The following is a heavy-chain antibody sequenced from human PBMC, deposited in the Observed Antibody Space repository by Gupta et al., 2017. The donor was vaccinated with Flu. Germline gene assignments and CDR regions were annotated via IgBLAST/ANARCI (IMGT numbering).Heavy chain of an antibody. Sequence: QVQLQESGPGLVKPSQTLSLTCTVSGGSISSGSYYWSWIRQPAGKGLEWIGRIYTSGSTNYNPSLKSRVTISVDTSKNQFSLKLSSVTAADTAVYYCAREIVVPAARPFLNYYYYYGMDVWGQGTTVTVSS. CDR2: IYTSGST. CDR3: AREIVVPAARPFLNYYYYYGMDV. J-gene: IGHJ6*02. CDR1: GGSISSGSYY. D-gene: IGHD2-2*01. V-gene: IGHV4-61*02.